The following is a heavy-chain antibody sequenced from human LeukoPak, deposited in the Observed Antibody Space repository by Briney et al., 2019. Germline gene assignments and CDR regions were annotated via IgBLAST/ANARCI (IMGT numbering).Heavy chain of an antibody. V-gene: IGHV3-7*01. CDR1: GFTFSSYW. CDR3: AVEDYDSSGYLNY. Sequence: GGSLRLSCAASGFTFSSYWMSWVRQAPGKGLEWVANIKQDGSEKYYVDSVKGRFTISRDNAKNSLYLQMNSLRAEDTAVYYCAVEDYDSSGYLNYWGQGTLVTVSS. CDR2: IKQDGSEK. J-gene: IGHJ4*02. D-gene: IGHD3-22*01.